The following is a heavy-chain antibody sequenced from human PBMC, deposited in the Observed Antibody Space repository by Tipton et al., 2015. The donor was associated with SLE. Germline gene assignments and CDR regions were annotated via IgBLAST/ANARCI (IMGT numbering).Heavy chain of an antibody. CDR3: ARDVAAAGDAFDI. V-gene: IGHV4-34*01. Sequence: TLSLTCAVYGGSFSGYYWSWIRQPPGKGLEWIGEINHSGSATYNPSLKSRVTISVDTSKNQFSLKLSSVTAADTAVYYCARDVAAAGDAFDIWGQGTMVTVSS. J-gene: IGHJ3*02. CDR1: GGSFSGYY. D-gene: IGHD6-13*01. CDR2: INHSGSA.